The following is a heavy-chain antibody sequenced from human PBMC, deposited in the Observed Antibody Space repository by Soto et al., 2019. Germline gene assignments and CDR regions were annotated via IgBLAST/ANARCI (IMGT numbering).Heavy chain of an antibody. CDR1: YFTFSTYS. CDR3: ARDSITIFGGGMDV. Sequence: VGSLRLSCVASYFTFSTYSMNWVRQAPGKGLEWVAYISATSNHIYYADSLKGRFTISRDNAKSSLYLHMNSLRAEDTAVYFCARDSITIFGGGMDVWGQGTTVTVSS. CDR2: ISATSNHI. J-gene: IGHJ6*02. V-gene: IGHV3-21*01. D-gene: IGHD3-3*01.